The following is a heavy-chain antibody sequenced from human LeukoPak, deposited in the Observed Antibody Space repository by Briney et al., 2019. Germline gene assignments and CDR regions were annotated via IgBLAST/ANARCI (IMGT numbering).Heavy chain of an antibody. J-gene: IGHJ4*02. Sequence: GGSLRLSCAASGFTFRSYWMSWVRQAPGKGLEWVANIKEDGSEKYYADSVKGRFTISRDNAKNSLYLQMDSLRAEDTAVYYCARVAGSKSIDSWGQGTLVTVSS. CDR2: IKEDGSEK. CDR3: ARVAGSKSIDS. D-gene: IGHD2-15*01. V-gene: IGHV3-7*05. CDR1: GFTFRSYW.